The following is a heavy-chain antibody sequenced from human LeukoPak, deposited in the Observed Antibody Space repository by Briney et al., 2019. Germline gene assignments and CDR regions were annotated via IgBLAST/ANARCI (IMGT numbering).Heavy chain of an antibody. V-gene: IGHV1-18*01. Sequence: ASVKVSCKASGYTFTSFGISWVRQAPGQGLEWMGRISAYNGNTNYAQKLQGRVTMTTDTSTSTAYMELRSLRSDDTAVYYCARMARYFDWRHYYYMDVWGKGTTVTISS. CDR3: ARMARYFDWRHYYYMDV. CDR2: ISAYNGNT. D-gene: IGHD3-9*01. CDR1: GYTFTSFG. J-gene: IGHJ6*03.